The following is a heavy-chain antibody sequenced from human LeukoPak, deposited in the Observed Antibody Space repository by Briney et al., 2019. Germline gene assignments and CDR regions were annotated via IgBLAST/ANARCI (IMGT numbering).Heavy chain of an antibody. CDR2: ISNSGSMI. CDR1: GLTFSSYN. CDR3: ARENYYDGSGSPSASAPVDH. D-gene: IGHD3-22*01. V-gene: IGHV3-48*02. Sequence: GGSLRLSCAVSGLTFSSYNMNWVRQAPGKGLEWVSYISNSGSMIYYADSVKGRFTLSRDNAKNSLYLQMNSLRDEDTAVYYCARENYYDGSGSPSASAPVDHWGQGTLVTVSS. J-gene: IGHJ4*02.